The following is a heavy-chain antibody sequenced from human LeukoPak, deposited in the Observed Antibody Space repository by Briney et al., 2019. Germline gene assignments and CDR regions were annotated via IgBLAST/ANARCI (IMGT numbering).Heavy chain of an antibody. J-gene: IGHJ1*01. V-gene: IGHV2-5*02. CDR1: GFSLRTSGVG. CDR2: IYWDDDK. D-gene: IGHD2-15*01. Sequence: SGPTLVNPTQTLTLTCTFSGFSLRTSGVGVGWIRQPPGKALEWLALIYWDDDKRYSTSLQSRLYISKDASKNQVVLTMTNMDPVDTAAYYCAYEGGYCFDSCYSGYFNHWGQGTLVTVSS. CDR3: AYEGGYCFDSCYSGYFNH.